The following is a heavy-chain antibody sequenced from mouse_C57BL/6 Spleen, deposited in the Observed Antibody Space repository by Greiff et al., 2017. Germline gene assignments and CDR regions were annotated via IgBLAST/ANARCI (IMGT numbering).Heavy chain of an antibody. D-gene: IGHD4-1*01. V-gene: IGHV5-9-1*02. Sequence: EVKLVESGEGLVKPGGSLKLSCAASGFTFSSYAMSWVRQTPEKRLVWVAYISSGGDYIYYADTVKGRFTISRDTARNTLYLQMSSLKSEDTAMYYCTRGGANWAYYCAMDYWGKGTSVTVSS. J-gene: IGHJ4*01. CDR2: ISSGGDYI. CDR3: TRGGANWAYYCAMDY. CDR1: GFTFSSYA.